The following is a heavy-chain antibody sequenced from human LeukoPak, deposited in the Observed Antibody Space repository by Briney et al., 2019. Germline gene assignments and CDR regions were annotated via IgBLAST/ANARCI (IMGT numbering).Heavy chain of an antibody. CDR1: GLTFSNYA. V-gene: IGHV3-23*01. D-gene: IGHD4-17*01. CDR3: SKDPNGDYVGAFDM. Sequence: GGSLRLSCTASGLTFSNYATTWVRQAPGKGLEWVSSITGSGRGTYYADSVKGRLSASRDNSQNTVFLHMNSLRADDTALYYCSKDPNGDYVGAFDMWGPGTMVTVSS. CDR2: ITGSGRGT. J-gene: IGHJ3*02.